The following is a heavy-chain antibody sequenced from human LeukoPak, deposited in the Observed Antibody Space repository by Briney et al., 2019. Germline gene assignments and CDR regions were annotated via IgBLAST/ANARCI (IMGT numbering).Heavy chain of an antibody. Sequence: GGSLRLSCAASGFTFSIYAMTWVRHAPGKGLEWVSTISVSGAGTYYADSVKGRFTISRDTSKNTLYLQMNSLRAEDTAVYYCAKGLSGYVPFDYWGQGTLVTVS. CDR1: GFTFSIYA. CDR3: AKGLSGYVPFDY. V-gene: IGHV3-23*01. J-gene: IGHJ4*02. CDR2: ISVSGAGT. D-gene: IGHD5-12*01.